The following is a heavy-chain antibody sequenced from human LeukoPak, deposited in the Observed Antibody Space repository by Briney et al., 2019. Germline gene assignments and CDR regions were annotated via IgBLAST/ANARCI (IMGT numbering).Heavy chain of an antibody. J-gene: IGHJ2*01. CDR1: GGFISSYY. Sequence: SETLSLTCTVSGGFISSYYWSWIRQPPGKGLEWIGYIYYSGSTSYNPSLKSRVTMSADKSKNQLSLRLSSVTAADTAVYHCARWGAYSGNDLAWYFDLWGRGTLVTVSS. D-gene: IGHD5-12*01. V-gene: IGHV4-59*08. CDR2: IYYSGST. CDR3: ARWGAYSGNDLAWYFDL.